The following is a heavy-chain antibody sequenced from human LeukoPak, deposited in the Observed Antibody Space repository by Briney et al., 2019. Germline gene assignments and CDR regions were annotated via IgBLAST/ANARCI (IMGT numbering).Heavy chain of an antibody. CDR2: MNPNSGNT. CDR3: AGGQSKRLVVAATIFDP. CDR1: GYTFTSYD. J-gene: IGHJ5*02. Sequence: ASVKVSCKASGYTFTSYDINWVRQATGQGLEWMGWMNPNSGNTGYAQKFQGRVTMTRNNSISTAYMELSSLRSEDTAVYYCAGGQSKRLVVAATIFDPWGHGTLVTASP. D-gene: IGHD2-15*01. V-gene: IGHV1-8*01.